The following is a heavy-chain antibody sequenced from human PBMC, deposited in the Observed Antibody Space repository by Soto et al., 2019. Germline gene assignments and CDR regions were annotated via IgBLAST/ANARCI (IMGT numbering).Heavy chain of an antibody. V-gene: IGHV3-21*01. CDR1: GFTLSSYS. CDR2: ISSGNSYI. CDR3: ATQMDYNILTGYRPFDY. J-gene: IGHJ4*02. D-gene: IGHD3-9*01. Sequence: PVGSLRLSCAASGFTLSSYSMNWVRQAPGKGLEWVSSISSGNSYIYYADSVRGRFTVSRDNAKSSLYLQMNSLRAEDTAVYYCATQMDYNILTGYRPFDYWGQGTLVTVSS.